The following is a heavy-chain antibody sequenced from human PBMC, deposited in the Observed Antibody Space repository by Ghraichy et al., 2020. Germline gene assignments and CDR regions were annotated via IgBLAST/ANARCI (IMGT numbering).Heavy chain of an antibody. CDR1: GFSFDDYA. J-gene: IGHJ4*02. V-gene: IGHV3-43*02. Sequence: GGSLRLSCAASGFSFDDYAMHWVRQVPGKGLEWVSLISRDGGTTYYADSVKGRFTISIDNSKNSLYLQMTSLRTEDTALYYCAKDRRFTMIVGVGDYWGQGTLVTVSS. CDR3: AKDRRFTMIVGVGDY. D-gene: IGHD3-22*01. CDR2: ISRDGGTT.